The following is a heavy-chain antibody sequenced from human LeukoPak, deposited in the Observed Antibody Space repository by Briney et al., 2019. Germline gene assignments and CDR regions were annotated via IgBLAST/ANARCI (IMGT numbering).Heavy chain of an antibody. J-gene: IGHJ2*01. Sequence: PSQTLSLTCTVSGGSISSGDYYWSWIRQPPGKGLEWIGYIYYSGSTYYNPSLKSRVTISVDTSKNQFSLKLSSVTAADTAVYYCARALMVIQYFDLWGRGTLVTVSS. CDR3: ARALMVIQYFDL. CDR2: IYYSGST. CDR1: GGSISSGDYY. D-gene: IGHD5-18*01. V-gene: IGHV4-30-4*08.